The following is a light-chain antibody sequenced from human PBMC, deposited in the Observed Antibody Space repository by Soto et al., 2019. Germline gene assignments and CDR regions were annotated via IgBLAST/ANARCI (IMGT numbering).Light chain of an antibody. CDR2: DAS. CDR1: QSVSSF. CDR3: QQRSNWPWT. J-gene: IGKJ1*01. Sequence: EVMLTQSPATLSLSPGERATLSCRASQSVSSFLAWYQQKPGQAPRLLIYDASNRATGTPARFSGSVSGTDFTLTISSLEPEDFAVYYCQQRSNWPWTFGQGTKVEIK. V-gene: IGKV3-11*01.